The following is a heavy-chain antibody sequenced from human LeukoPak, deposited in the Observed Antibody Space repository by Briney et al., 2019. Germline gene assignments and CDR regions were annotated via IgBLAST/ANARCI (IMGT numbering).Heavy chain of an antibody. CDR1: GFSFRDYS. J-gene: IGHJ4*02. V-gene: IGHV3-21*01. Sequence: PGGSLRLSCDASGFSFRDYSMNWVRQAPGKGLEWVSSISNTRTYIYYADSVKGRFTISRDNAKRSLYLQMNSLRAEDTAVCYCMGDYCTSTSCSTAFWGQGTLVTVSS. CDR3: MGDYCTSTSCSTAF. D-gene: IGHD2-2*02. CDR2: ISNTRTYI.